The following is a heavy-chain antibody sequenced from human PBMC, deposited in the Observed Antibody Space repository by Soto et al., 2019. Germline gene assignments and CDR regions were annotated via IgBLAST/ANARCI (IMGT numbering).Heavy chain of an antibody. Sequence: QMQLVQSGPEVKKPGTSVKVSCKASGFNFTSSAVQWVRQARGQRLELIGWIVVGSGNTNYAQKVQERVTITRDMSTSTAYMELSSLRSEDTAVYYCAAALHDYGDYVGFYFDYWGQGTLVTVSS. J-gene: IGHJ4*02. CDR1: GFNFTSSA. CDR3: AAALHDYGDYVGFYFDY. D-gene: IGHD4-17*01. CDR2: IVVGSGNT. V-gene: IGHV1-58*01.